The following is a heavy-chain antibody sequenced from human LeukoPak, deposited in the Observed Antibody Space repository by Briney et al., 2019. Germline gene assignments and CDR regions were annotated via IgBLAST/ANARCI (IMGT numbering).Heavy chain of an antibody. J-gene: IGHJ3*02. CDR2: MNPNSGNT. V-gene: IGHV1-8*01. CDR3: ARGSFYSGYEENAFDI. Sequence: ASVKVSCKAPGYTFTSYDINWVRQATGQGLEWMGWMNPNSGNTGYAQKFQGRVTMTRNTSISTAYMELSSLRSEDTAVYYCARGSFYSGYEENAFDIWGQGTMVTVSS. CDR1: GYTFTSYD. D-gene: IGHD5-12*01.